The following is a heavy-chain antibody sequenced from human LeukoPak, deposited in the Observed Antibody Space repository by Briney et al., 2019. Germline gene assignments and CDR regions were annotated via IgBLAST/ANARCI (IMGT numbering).Heavy chain of an antibody. Sequence: SVKVSCKASGGTFSSYAISWVRQAPGQGLEWMGRTIPIFGTANYAQKFQGRVTITTDESTSTAYMELSRLRSDDTAVYYCARIPKYCSSTSCPFVRFDYWGQGTLVTVSS. V-gene: IGHV1-69*05. CDR3: ARIPKYCSSTSCPFVRFDY. CDR1: GGTFSSYA. D-gene: IGHD2-2*01. CDR2: TIPIFGTA. J-gene: IGHJ4*02.